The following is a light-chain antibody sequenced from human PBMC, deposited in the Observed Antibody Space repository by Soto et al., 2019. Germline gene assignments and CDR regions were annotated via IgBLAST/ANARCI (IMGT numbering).Light chain of an antibody. CDR1: QSVGSH. CDR3: QHRTNWPPVT. V-gene: IGKV3-11*01. CDR2: DAS. Sequence: EIVLTQSPATLSLSPGERAALSCRASQSVGSHLAWYQQKPGQPPRLLIYDASNRATGIPARFSGGGSGTDCTLTISSLEPEDFAVYYCQHRTNWPPVTFGQGTRLEIK. J-gene: IGKJ5*01.